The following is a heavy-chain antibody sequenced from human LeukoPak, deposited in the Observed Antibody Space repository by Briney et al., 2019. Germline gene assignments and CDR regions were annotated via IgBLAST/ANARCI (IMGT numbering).Heavy chain of an antibody. J-gene: IGHJ4*02. Sequence: VASVKVSCKASGYTFTSYGISWVRQAPGQGLEWMGWISAYNGNTNYAQKLQGRVTMTTDTSTSTAYMELRSLRSDDTAVYYCARVLCSGGDCYSLSDYWGQGTLVTVSS. CDR2: ISAYNGNT. V-gene: IGHV1-18*01. CDR3: ARVLCSGGDCYSLSDY. CDR1: GYTFTSYG. D-gene: IGHD2-21*02.